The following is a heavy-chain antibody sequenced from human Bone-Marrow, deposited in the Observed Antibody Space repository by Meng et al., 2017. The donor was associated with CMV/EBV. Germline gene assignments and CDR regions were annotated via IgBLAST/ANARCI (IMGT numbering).Heavy chain of an antibody. V-gene: IGHV3-21*01. CDR2: ISSSSSYI. Sequence: GESLKISCAASGFTFSSYEMNWVRQAPGKGLEWVSSISSSSSYIYYADSVKGRFTISRDNAKNSLYLQMNSLRAEDTAVYYCARLPLRYCSSTSCYYFDYWGQGTLVTVSS. CDR1: GFTFSSYE. J-gene: IGHJ4*02. CDR3: ARLPLRYCSSTSCYYFDY. D-gene: IGHD2-2*01.